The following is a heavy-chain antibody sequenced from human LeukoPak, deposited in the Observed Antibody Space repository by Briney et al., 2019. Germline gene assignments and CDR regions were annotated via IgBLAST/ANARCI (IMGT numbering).Heavy chain of an antibody. V-gene: IGHV4-39*01. CDR3: ASHVDSSGYYFDY. Sequence: SETLSLTCTVSGGSISSSSYYWGWIRQPPGKGLEWTGSIYYSGSTYYNPSLKSRVTISVDTSKNQFSLKLSSVTAADTAVYYCASHVDSSGYYFDYWGQGTLVIVSS. D-gene: IGHD3-22*01. J-gene: IGHJ4*02. CDR1: GGSISSSSYY. CDR2: IYYSGST.